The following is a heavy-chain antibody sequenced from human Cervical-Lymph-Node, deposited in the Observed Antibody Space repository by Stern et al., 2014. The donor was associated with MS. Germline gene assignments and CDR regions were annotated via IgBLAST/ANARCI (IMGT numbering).Heavy chain of an antibody. J-gene: IGHJ4*02. CDR2: IYYSGST. CDR3: ARVSYDFWSGYYVFDY. Sequence: QLQLQESGPGLVKPSQTLSLTCTVSGGSISSGGYYWSWLRQHPGKGLEWIGYIYYSGSTYYTPSLKSRVTISVDTSKNQFSLKLSSVTAADTAVYYCARVSYDFWSGYYVFDYWGQGTLVTVSS. V-gene: IGHV4-31*03. D-gene: IGHD3-3*01. CDR1: GGSISSGGYY.